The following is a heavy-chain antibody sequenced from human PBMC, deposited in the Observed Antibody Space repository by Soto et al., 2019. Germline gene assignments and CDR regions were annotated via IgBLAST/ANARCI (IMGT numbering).Heavy chain of an antibody. CDR2: IIPIFGTA. CDR3: ASSGWYSPWDAFDI. V-gene: IGHV1-69*01. J-gene: IGHJ3*02. Sequence: SVKVSCKASGGTFSSYAISWVRQAPGQGLEWMGGIIPIFGTANYAQKFQGRVTITADESTSTAYMELSSLRSEDTAVYYCASSGWYSPWDAFDIWGQGTMVTVSS. D-gene: IGHD6-19*01. CDR1: GGTFSSYA.